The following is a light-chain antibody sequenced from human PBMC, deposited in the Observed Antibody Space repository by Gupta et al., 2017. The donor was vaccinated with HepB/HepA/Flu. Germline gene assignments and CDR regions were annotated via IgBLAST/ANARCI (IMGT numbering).Light chain of an antibody. CDR1: QSISSY. CDR3: QQSYSNPPLT. Sequence: DIQMTQSPSSLSASVGDRVTITCRASQSISSYLNWYQQKPGKAPKLLIYAASSLQIGVPSRFSGSGAGRDFTLTISSLEPEDFASYYCQQSYSNPPLTFGGGTKVEIK. V-gene: IGKV1-39*01. CDR2: AAS. J-gene: IGKJ4*01.